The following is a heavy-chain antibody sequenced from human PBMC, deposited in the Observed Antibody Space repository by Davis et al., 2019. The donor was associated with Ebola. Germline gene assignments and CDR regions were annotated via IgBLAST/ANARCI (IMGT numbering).Heavy chain of an antibody. CDR2: INAGNGNT. Sequence: ASVKVSCKASGHTFTSYAMHWVRQAPGQRLEWMGWINAGNGNTKYSQKFQGRVTITRDTSASTAYMELSSLRSEDTAVYYCAREKPQQLVLRPHRPQYNWFDPWGQGTLVTVSS. CDR1: GHTFTSYA. D-gene: IGHD6-13*01. CDR3: AREKPQQLVLRPHRPQYNWFDP. V-gene: IGHV1-3*01. J-gene: IGHJ5*02.